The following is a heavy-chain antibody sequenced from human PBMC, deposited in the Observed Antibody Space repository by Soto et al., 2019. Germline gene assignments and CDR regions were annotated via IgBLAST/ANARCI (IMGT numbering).Heavy chain of an antibody. D-gene: IGHD3-22*01. CDR1: GFSLGNARMG. V-gene: IGHV2-26*01. Sequence: GPTLVNRTETLALTCTVSGFSLGNARMGVSWIRQPPGKSLEWLAHIFSNDEKSYSTSLKSRLTISKDTSKSQVVLTMTNMDPVDTATYYCARTHIYYDSSGYYYYGMDVWGQGTTVTVSS. CDR2: IFSNDEK. CDR3: ARTHIYYDSSGYYYYGMDV. J-gene: IGHJ6*02.